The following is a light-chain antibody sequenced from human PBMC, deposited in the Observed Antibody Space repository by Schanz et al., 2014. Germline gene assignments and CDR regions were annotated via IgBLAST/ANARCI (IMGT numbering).Light chain of an antibody. CDR1: SSDVGTFNY. CDR2: GVS. CDR3: CSYAGSSTWV. V-gene: IGLV2-23*02. Sequence: QSALTQPASVSGSPGQSITLSCTGTSSDVGTFNYVSWYQQSPGKAPKLMIYGVSNRPSGVSNRFSGSKSGNTASLTISGLQAEDEADYYCCSYAGSSTWVFGGGTKLT. J-gene: IGLJ3*02.